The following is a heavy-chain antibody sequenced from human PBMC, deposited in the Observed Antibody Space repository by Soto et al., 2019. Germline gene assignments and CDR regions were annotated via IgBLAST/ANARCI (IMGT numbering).Heavy chain of an antibody. CDR1: GFTFSSYW. J-gene: IGHJ4*02. D-gene: IGHD6-19*01. V-gene: IGHV3-74*01. CDR2: INSDGSST. CDR3: VRGEGGWETY. Sequence: EVQLMESGGGLVQPGGSLRLSCAASGFTFSSYWMHWVRQAPGKGLVWVSRINSDGSSTTYANSVKGRFTISRDNAKNTLYLQMNSLRAEDTAVYYCVRGEGGWETYWGQGTLVTVSS.